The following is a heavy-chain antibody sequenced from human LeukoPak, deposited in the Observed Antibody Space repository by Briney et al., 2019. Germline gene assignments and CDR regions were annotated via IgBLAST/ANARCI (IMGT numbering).Heavy chain of an antibody. V-gene: IGHV3-30*18. J-gene: IGHJ4*02. D-gene: IGHD3-10*01. CDR1: GFTFSSYG. CDR2: ISYDGSNK. CDR3: AKSLSSRGVIIPKTSRYFDY. Sequence: GGSLRLSCAASGFTFSSYGTHWVRQAPGKGLEWVAVISYDGSNKYYADSVKGRFTISRDNSKNTLYLQMNSLRPEDTAVYYCAKSLSSRGVIIPKTSRYFDYWGQGTLVTVSS.